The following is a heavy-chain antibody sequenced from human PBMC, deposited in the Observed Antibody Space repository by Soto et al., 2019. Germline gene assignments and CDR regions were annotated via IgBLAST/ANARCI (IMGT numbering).Heavy chain of an antibody. CDR1: GFTISRYG. D-gene: IGHD3-22*01. J-gene: IGHJ4*02. V-gene: IGHV3-33*06. CDR3: AKDDDTSSHYSLLDF. CDR2: TWSGGRGE. Sequence: QVQFVESGGGVVQPGTSLRLSCAASGFTISRYGIHWVRQAPGKGLEWVAVTWSGGRGEYYADSVRGRFTISRDNSKTTVYLQMNSLRVEDTAVYYCAKDDDTSSHYSLLDFRGQGTLVTVSS.